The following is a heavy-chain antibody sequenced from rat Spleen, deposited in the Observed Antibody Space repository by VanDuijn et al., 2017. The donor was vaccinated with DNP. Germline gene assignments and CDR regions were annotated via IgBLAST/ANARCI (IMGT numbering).Heavy chain of an antibody. D-gene: IGHD3-8*01. V-gene: IGHV3-1*01. CDR3: ARSDPYYYAMDA. CDR1: GYSITSTY. CDR2: ISYSGTT. J-gene: IGHJ4*01. Sequence: EVQLQESGPGLVKPSQSLSLTCSVIGYSITSTYWGWTRKFPGNKMEWIGHISYSGTTSYHPSLKSRISITRDTSKNQFFLQVNSVTTEDTATYYCARSDPYYYAMDAWGQGTSVTVSS.